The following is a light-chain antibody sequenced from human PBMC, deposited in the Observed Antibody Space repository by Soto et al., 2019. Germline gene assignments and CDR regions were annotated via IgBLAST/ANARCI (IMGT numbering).Light chain of an antibody. J-gene: IGKJ1*01. CDR1: QDISSY. Sequence: DIQLTQSPSFLSASVGDRVTITCRASQDISSYLAGYQQRPGKVPRYLTHSASTLQSGVPSRFSATGSGTTCTLTISSLQPEDIATYYCQQLNRFPRTFGQGTKVEV. CDR2: SAS. CDR3: QQLNRFPRT. V-gene: IGKV1-9*01.